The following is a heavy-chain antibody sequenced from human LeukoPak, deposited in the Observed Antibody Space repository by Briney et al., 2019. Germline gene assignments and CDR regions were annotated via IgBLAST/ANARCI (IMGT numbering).Heavy chain of an antibody. J-gene: IGHJ4*02. CDR1: GGSISSGSYY. V-gene: IGHV4-61*02. Sequence: PSKTLSLTCTVSGGSISSGSYYWSWIRQPAGKGLEWIGRIYTSGSTNYNPSLKSRVTISVDTSKNQFSLKLSSVTAADTAVYYCARVSDYGDYSFDYWGQGTLVTVSS. D-gene: IGHD4-17*01. CDR2: IYTSGST. CDR3: ARVSDYGDYSFDY.